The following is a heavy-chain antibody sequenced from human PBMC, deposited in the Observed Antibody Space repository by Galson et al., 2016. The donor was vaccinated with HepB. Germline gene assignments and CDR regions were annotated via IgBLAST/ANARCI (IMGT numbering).Heavy chain of an antibody. Sequence: SLRLSCAASGFTFRNHGMHWVRQAPGKGLEWVAVVSFDETNKYYADSVKGRFTISRDNSKNTLYLQMNSLRSEDTAVYYCARDFSRYGSGNSYFDYWGQGTLVTVSS. CDR3: ARDFSRYGSGNSYFDY. V-gene: IGHV3-30*03. CDR2: VSFDETNK. J-gene: IGHJ4*02. CDR1: GFTFRNHG. D-gene: IGHD3-10*01.